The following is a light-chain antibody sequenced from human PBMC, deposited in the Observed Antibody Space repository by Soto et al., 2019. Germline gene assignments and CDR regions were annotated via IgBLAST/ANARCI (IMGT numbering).Light chain of an antibody. CDR3: CSYAGSYTYV. J-gene: IGLJ7*01. Sequence: QSALTQPRSVSGSPGQSVTVSCTGTGSDVGGYKYVSWYQQHPGKAPKLMIYDVTKRPSGVPDRFSGSKSGNTAYLTISGLQADDEADYYCCSYAGSYTYVFGIGTQLTVL. CDR2: DVT. V-gene: IGLV2-11*01. CDR1: GSDVGGYKY.